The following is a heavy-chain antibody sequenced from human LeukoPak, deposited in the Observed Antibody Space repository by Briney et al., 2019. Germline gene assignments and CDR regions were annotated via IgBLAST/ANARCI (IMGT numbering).Heavy chain of an antibody. CDR3: ARGRRRSSITLIVVVIHNPIYFDY. J-gene: IGHJ4*02. D-gene: IGHD3-22*01. V-gene: IGHV4-34*01. Sequence: PSETLSLTCAVYGGSFSGYDWSWIRQPPGKGLEWIGEISHSGSTNYNPSLKIRVTISVDTSKNQFSLKLSSVTAADTAVYYCARGRRRSSITLIVVVIHNPIYFDYWGQGTLVTVSS. CDR1: GGSFSGYD. CDR2: ISHSGST.